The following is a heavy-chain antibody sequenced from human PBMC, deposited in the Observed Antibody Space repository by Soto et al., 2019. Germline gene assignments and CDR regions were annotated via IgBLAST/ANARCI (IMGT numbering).Heavy chain of an antibody. V-gene: IGHV1-18*01. CDR2: ISPYNANT. D-gene: IGHD6-19*01. J-gene: IGHJ4*02. CDR1: GYSFLYYA. CDR3: AVRGSDTSKGLLG. Sequence: QVQLVQSGGEVREPGASVKVSCEASGYSFLYYAISWVRQAPGQGLEWLGWISPYNANTKYGERVQGRVTITTDTATSTAYLELRSLTSDDTAVYYCAVRGSDTSKGLLGWGQGTLVTVSS.